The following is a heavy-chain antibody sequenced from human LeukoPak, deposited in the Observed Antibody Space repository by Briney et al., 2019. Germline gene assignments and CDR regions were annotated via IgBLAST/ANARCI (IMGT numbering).Heavy chain of an antibody. J-gene: IGHJ5*02. D-gene: IGHD4-17*01. CDR2: ISSSSSYI. CDR3: AREVSGDPWYNWFDP. CDR1: GFTFSSYS. Sequence: GGSLRLSCAASGFTFSSYSMNWVRQAPGKGLEWVSSISSSSSYIYYADSVKGRFTISRDNAKNSLYLQMNSLRAEDTAVYYCAREVSGDPWYNWFDPWGQGTLVTVSS. V-gene: IGHV3-21*01.